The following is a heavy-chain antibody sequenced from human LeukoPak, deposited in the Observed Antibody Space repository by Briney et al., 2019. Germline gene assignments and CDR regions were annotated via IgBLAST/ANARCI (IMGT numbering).Heavy chain of an antibody. CDR3: ARVPLTLSPGSDY. D-gene: IGHD3-10*02. Sequence: GASVKVSCKASRFSFTDYYIHWVRQAPGQGLEWMGWIHPNSGGTNYAQNFQGRVTMTGDTSITTTYMELGRLTSDDTAMYYCARVPLTLSPGSDYWGQGTLVTVSS. J-gene: IGHJ4*02. V-gene: IGHV1-2*02. CDR2: IHPNSGGT. CDR1: RFSFTDYY.